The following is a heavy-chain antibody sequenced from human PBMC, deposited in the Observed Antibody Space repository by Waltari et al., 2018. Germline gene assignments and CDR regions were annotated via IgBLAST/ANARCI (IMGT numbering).Heavy chain of an antibody. CDR2: MSSSGSTI. D-gene: IGHD3-10*01. Sequence: EVQLVESGGGLVQPGGSLRLSCAASGFTFSSYEMNWVRQAPGKGLEWVSYMSSSGSTIYYADSVKGRFTISRDNAKNSLYLQMNSLRAEDTAVYYCARVGSRTMVRGVPGAFDIWGQGTMVTVSS. CDR3: ARVGSRTMVRGVPGAFDI. V-gene: IGHV3-48*03. J-gene: IGHJ3*02. CDR1: GFTFSSYE.